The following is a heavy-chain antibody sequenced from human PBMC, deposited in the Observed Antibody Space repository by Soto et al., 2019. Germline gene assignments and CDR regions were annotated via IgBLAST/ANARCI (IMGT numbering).Heavy chain of an antibody. CDR3: ASDQLPTRAVTPDY. CDR2: ISAYNGNT. CDR1: GYTFTSYG. Sequence: QGQLVQSGAEVKKPGASVKVSCKASGYTFTSYGISWVRQAPGQGLEWMGWISAYNGNTNYAQQLQGRVTMTTDTSTSTAYMELRSLISDDTAVYYCASDQLPTRAVTPDYWGQGTLVTVSS. D-gene: IGHD4-17*01. J-gene: IGHJ4*02. V-gene: IGHV1-18*04.